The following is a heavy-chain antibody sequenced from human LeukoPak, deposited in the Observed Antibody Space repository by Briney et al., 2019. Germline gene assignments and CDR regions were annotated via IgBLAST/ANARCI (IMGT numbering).Heavy chain of an antibody. J-gene: IGHJ4*02. CDR1: GFTFSTYT. CDR3: ARGGAARPDY. V-gene: IGHV3-21*06. D-gene: IGHD6-6*01. CDR2: ISSSSSYT. Sequence: PGGSLRLSCAASGFTFSTYTMNWVRQAPGKGLEWVSSISSSSSYTYSADSVKGRFTISRDNAKNSLYLQMTSLRVEDTAIYYCARGGAARPDYWGQGTLVTVSS.